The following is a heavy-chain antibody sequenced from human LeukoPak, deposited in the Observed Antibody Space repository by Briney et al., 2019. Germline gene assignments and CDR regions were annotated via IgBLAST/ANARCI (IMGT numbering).Heavy chain of an antibody. CDR2: IYYSGST. J-gene: IGHJ6*03. V-gene: IGHV4-31*03. CDR1: GGSISSGGYY. CDR3: ARASTAYYYMDV. Sequence: SQTLSLTCTVSGGSISSGGYYWSWIRQHPGKGLEWIGYIYYSGSTYYNPSLKSRVTISVDTSKNHFSLKLSSVTAADTAVYYCARASTAYYYMDVWGKGTTVTVSS. D-gene: IGHD5-18*01.